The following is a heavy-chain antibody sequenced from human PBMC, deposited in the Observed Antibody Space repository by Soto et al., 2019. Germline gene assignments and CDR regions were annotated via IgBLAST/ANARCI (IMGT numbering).Heavy chain of an antibody. Sequence: EVQLVESGGDLVQPGRSLRLSCAASGFSFGDYAMHWVRQAPGKGLEWVSGISWKSGSIGYVDSVKGRFTISRDNAKNSLYLQMNSLRAEDTALYYCAKSTGGTANGLDVWGQGTTVTVSS. D-gene: IGHD2-8*02. CDR1: GFSFGDYA. CDR3: AKSTGGTANGLDV. V-gene: IGHV3-9*01. J-gene: IGHJ6*02. CDR2: ISWKSGSI.